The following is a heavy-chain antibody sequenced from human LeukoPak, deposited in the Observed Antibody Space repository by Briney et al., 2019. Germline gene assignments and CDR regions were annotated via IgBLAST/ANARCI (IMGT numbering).Heavy chain of an antibody. D-gene: IGHD5/OR15-5a*01. J-gene: IGHJ4*02. Sequence: PGGSLRLSCAASGFTFRIYWMSWVRQAPGKGLEWVANIKQDGSEKYYVDSVRGRFTLSRDNAKNSLYLQMDSLRAEDTAAYYCASSVGGFFDYWGQGNLVTVSS. CDR2: IKQDGSEK. CDR1: GFTFRIYW. V-gene: IGHV3-7*01. CDR3: ASSVGGFFDY.